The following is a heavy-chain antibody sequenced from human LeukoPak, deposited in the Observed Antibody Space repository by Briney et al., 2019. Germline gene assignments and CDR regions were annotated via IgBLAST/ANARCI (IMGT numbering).Heavy chain of an antibody. CDR3: ARDYKGYSYENYFDY. D-gene: IGHD5-18*01. J-gene: IGHJ4*02. CDR1: GYTFTGYY. CDR2: INPNSGGT. Sequence: ASVKVSCKASGYTFTGYYMHWVRQAPGQGLEWMGWINPNSGGTNYAQKVQGRVTMTTDTSTSTAYMDLRSLRSDDTAVYYCARDYKGYSYENYFDYWGQGTLVTVSS. V-gene: IGHV1-2*02.